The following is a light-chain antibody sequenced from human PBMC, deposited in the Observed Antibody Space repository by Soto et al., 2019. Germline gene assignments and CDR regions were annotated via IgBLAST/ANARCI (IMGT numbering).Light chain of an antibody. CDR1: QDISNY. CDR3: QQYDNLPLT. CDR2: DAS. V-gene: IGKV1-33*01. Sequence: DIQMTQSPSSLSASVGDRVTITCQASQDISNYLNWYQQKPGKAPKLLIYDASNLETVVPSRFSGSGSWTDFTFTISSLQPEDIATYYCQQYDNLPLTFGGGTKVEIK. J-gene: IGKJ4*01.